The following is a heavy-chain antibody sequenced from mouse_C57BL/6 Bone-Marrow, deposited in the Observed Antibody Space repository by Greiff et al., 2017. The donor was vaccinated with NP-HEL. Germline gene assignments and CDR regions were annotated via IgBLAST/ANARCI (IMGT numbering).Heavy chain of an antibody. D-gene: IGHD2-3*01. Sequence: EVQLQQSGPVLVKPGASVKMSCKASGYTFTDYYMNWVKQSHGKSLEWIGVINPYNGGTSYNQKFKGKATLTVDKSSSTAYMELNSLTSEDSAVYYCARAPSKVWLLLDFDYWGQGTTLTVSS. V-gene: IGHV1-19*01. CDR1: GYTFTDYY. CDR2: INPYNGGT. J-gene: IGHJ2*01. CDR3: ARAPSKVWLLLDFDY.